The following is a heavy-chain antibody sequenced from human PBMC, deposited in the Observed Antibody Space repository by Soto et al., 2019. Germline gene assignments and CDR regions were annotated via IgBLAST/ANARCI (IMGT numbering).Heavy chain of an antibody. CDR1: GYRFTTYW. D-gene: IGHD6-13*01. CDR3: ARAPTQLVRYMYNYFDL. Sequence: GESLKISCKGSGYRFTTYWIVWVRQMPGKGLEWMGIIYPDDSDTRYSPSFQGQVTISADKSISTAYLHWSSLQASDTAIYYCARAPTQLVRYMYNYFDLWGKGTLVTVSS. CDR2: IYPDDSDT. J-gene: IGHJ5*02. V-gene: IGHV5-51*01.